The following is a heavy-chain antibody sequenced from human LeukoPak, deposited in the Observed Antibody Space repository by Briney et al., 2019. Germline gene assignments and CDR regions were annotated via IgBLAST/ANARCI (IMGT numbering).Heavy chain of an antibody. CDR3: ARCSSSWLDY. CDR1: GGSISGYY. CDR2: IYLSGST. J-gene: IGHJ4*02. Sequence: SETLSLTCTVSGGSISGYYWSWIRQPPGKGLEWIAYIYLSGSTNYNPSLKSRVTISMDASKNQFSLNLSSVTAADTAVYFCARCSSSWLDYWGQGILVTVSS. D-gene: IGHD6-13*01. V-gene: IGHV4-59*08.